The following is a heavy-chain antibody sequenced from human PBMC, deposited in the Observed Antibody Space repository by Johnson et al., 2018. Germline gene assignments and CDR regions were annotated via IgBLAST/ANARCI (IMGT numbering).Heavy chain of an antibody. CDR3: ARGHHGTYYGFGAFDI. J-gene: IGHJ3*02. CDR2: ISSSSNYI. CDR1: GFIFSSYT. Sequence: EVQLLESGGGLVKPGDSLRLSCAASGFIFSSYTMNWVRQAPGKGLQWVSSISSSSNYIYYADSVKGRFTTSRDNAKNSLYLQMNSLRAEETAVYYCARGHHGTYYGFGAFDIWGQGTMVTVSS. D-gene: IGHD1-26*01. V-gene: IGHV3-21*01.